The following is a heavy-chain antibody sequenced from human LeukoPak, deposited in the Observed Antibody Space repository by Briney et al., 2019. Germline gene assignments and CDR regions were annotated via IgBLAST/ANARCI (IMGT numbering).Heavy chain of an antibody. CDR1: GGSISSYY. V-gene: IGHV4-59*01. CDR2: IYYSGST. Sequence: LSETLPLTCTVSGGSISSYYWSWIGQPPGKGLEWIGYIYYSGSTNYDPSLKSRVTISVDTSKNQFSLKLSSVTAADTAVYYCARVPGGWFGELLFDYWGQGTLVTVSS. CDR3: ARVPGGWFGELLFDY. D-gene: IGHD3-10*01. J-gene: IGHJ4*02.